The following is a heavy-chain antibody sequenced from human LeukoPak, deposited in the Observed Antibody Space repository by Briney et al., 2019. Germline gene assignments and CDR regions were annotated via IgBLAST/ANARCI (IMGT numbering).Heavy chain of an antibody. D-gene: IGHD3-22*01. CDR1: GYTFTGYY. V-gene: IGHV1-2*04. CDR2: INPNSGGT. Sequence: ASVKVSCKASGYTFTGYYMHWVRQAPGQGLEWMGWINPNSGGTNYAQKLQGWVTMTRDTSISTAYMELSRLRSDDTAVYYCARGLIGYYDSSGEFDYWGQGTLVTVSS. CDR3: ARGLIGYYDSSGEFDY. J-gene: IGHJ4*02.